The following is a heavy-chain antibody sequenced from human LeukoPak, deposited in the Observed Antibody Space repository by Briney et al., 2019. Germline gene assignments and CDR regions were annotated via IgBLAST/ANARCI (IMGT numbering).Heavy chain of an antibody. J-gene: IGHJ4*02. Sequence: GGSLRLSCAASGFTFSSYSMNWVRQAPGKGLEWDSSISNSSSYIYYADSVKGRFTISRDNAKNSLYLQMNSLRAEDTAVYYCARDRQYDSSGYYHYWGLGTLVTVSS. CDR3: ARDRQYDSSGYYHY. V-gene: IGHV3-21*01. CDR2: ISNSSSYI. CDR1: GFTFSSYS. D-gene: IGHD3-22*01.